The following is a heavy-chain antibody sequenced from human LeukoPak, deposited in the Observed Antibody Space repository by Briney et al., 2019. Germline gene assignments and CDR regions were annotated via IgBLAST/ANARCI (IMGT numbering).Heavy chain of an antibody. CDR3: ARTEGIWFGELSYFDY. CDR2: ISYDGSNK. D-gene: IGHD3-10*01. V-gene: IGHV3-30-3*01. CDR1: GFTFSSYA. J-gene: IGHJ4*02. Sequence: GGSLRLSCAASGFTFSSYAMHWVRQAPDKGLEWVAVISYDGSNKYYADSVKGRFTISRDNSKNTLYLQMNSLRAEDTAVYYCARTEGIWFGELSYFDYWGQGTLVTVSS.